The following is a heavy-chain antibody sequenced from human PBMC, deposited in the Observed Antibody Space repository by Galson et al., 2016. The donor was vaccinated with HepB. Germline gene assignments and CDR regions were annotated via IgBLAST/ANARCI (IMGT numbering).Heavy chain of an antibody. CDR3: ARDFPVFIQLVSLAARLDV. D-gene: IGHD5-24*01. CDR2: INPNTGGT. J-gene: IGHJ6*02. CDR1: GYTFSDYS. V-gene: IGHV1-2*06. Sequence: SVKVSCKASGYTFSDYSIHWLRQAPGEGPEWMGRINPNTGGTNYAQKFQGRVTMTWDTPISTAYMQLTRLRSDDTAVYYCARDFPVFIQLVSLAARLDVWGQGTTVTVSS.